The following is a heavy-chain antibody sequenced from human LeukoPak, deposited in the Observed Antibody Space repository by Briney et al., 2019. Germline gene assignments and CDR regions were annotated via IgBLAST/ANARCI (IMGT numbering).Heavy chain of an antibody. D-gene: IGHD5-18*01. CDR3: ARKVDTAMVQDLDY. J-gene: IGHJ4*02. V-gene: IGHV1-18*01. Sequence: ASVKVSCKDSGYTFTSYGISWVRQAPGQGLEWMGWISAYNGNTNYAQKLQGRVTMTTDTSTSTAYMELRSLRSDDTAVNYCARKVDTAMVQDLDYWSQGTLVTVSS. CDR1: GYTFTSYG. CDR2: ISAYNGNT.